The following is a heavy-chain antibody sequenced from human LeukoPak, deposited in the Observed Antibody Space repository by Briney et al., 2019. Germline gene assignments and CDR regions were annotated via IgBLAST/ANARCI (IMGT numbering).Heavy chain of an antibody. CDR2: ISSSGSTI. V-gene: IGHV3-48*03. CDR3: ARDGRSTWYGVGYFDY. J-gene: IGHJ4*02. Sequence: GGSLRLSCAASGSTFSSYDMNWVRQAPGKGLEWISYISSSGSTIYYADSVKGRFTISRENAKNSLYLQMNSLRAEDTAVYYCARDGRSTWYGVGYFDYWGQGTLVTVSS. D-gene: IGHD6-13*01. CDR1: GSTFSSYD.